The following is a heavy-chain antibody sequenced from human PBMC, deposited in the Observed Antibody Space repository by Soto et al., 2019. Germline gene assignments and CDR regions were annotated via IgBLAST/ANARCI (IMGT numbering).Heavy chain of an antibody. V-gene: IGHV3-23*01. CDR3: AKDHPSNDWPAFDH. CDR1: GFNFNYYA. D-gene: IGHD3-9*01. J-gene: IGHJ4*02. CDR2: IDAAGNT. Sequence: EVQLLESGGGLVQPGGSLRLSCTASGFNFNYYAMSWVRQAPGKGLEWVSSIDAAGNTYHADSVKGRFTISSDRSKNTLYLQMNSLRADDTATYYCAKDHPSNDWPAFDHWGQGTLVTVSS.